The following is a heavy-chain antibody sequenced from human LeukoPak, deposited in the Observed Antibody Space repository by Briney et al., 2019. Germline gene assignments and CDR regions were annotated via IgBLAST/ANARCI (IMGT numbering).Heavy chain of an antibody. D-gene: IGHD1-26*01. Sequence: SETLSLTCTVSSISITTYYWSWIRQPPGKGLEWIGLIHYSGSTTYNPSLKSRVTISIDTSKNQFSLHLSSVTAADTAVYYCARDIREVGDSHYFDYWGQGTLVTVTS. CDR1: SISITTYY. J-gene: IGHJ4*02. V-gene: IGHV4-59*01. CDR2: IHYSGST. CDR3: ARDIREVGDSHYFDY.